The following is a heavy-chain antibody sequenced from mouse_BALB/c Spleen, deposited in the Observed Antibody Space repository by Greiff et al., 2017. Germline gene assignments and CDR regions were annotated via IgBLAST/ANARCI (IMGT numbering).Heavy chain of an antibody. CDR2: ISDGGSYT. D-gene: IGHD2-4*01. CDR3: ARGGDYDDAMDY. CDR1: GFTFSDYY. Sequence: DVMLVESGGGLVKPGGSLKLSCAASGFTFSDYYMYWVRQTPEKRLEWVATISDGGSYTYYPDSVKGRFTISRDNAKNNLYLQMSSLKSEDTAMDYCARGGDYDDAMDYWGQGTSVTVSS. V-gene: IGHV5-4*02. J-gene: IGHJ4*01.